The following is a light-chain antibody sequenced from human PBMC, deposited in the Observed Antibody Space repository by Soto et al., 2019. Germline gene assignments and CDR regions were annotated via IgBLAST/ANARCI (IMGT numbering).Light chain of an antibody. CDR1: QSVSSK. CDR3: QHLGGSPWT. Sequence: EIVMTQSPATLSVSPVEGATLSCRASQSVSSKLAWYQQKPGQAPRLLIYGASTRATGIPARFSGSGSGTEFTLIISSLQSEDFAVYYCQHLGGSPWTFGQGTKVDI. J-gene: IGKJ1*01. V-gene: IGKV3-15*01. CDR2: GAS.